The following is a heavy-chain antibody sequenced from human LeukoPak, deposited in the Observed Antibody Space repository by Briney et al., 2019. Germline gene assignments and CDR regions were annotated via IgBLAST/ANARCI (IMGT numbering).Heavy chain of an antibody. CDR1: GGSFSGCF. D-gene: IGHD6-13*01. Sequence: SETLSLTCAVYGGSFSGCFWSWIRQPPGKGLEWIGEINHSGSTNYNPSLKSRVTISVDTSMNQFSLKLSSVTAADTAVYYCARAYSSSWYGHNWFDPWGQGTLVTVSS. CDR2: INHSGST. V-gene: IGHV4-34*01. J-gene: IGHJ5*02. CDR3: ARAYSSSWYGHNWFDP.